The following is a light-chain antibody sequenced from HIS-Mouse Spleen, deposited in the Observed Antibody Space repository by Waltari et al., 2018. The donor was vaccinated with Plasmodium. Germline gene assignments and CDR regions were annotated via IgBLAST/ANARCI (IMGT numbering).Light chain of an antibody. J-gene: IGLJ1*01. V-gene: IGLV3-25*03. Sequence: SYELTQPPSVSVSPGQTARITVPGTAMPKQYAYWYQQKPGQAPVLWIYKDRERPSGIPERCSGSSSGTTVTLTISGVQAEDEADYYCQSADSSGTYVFGTGTKVTVL. CDR3: QSADSSGTYV. CDR2: KDR. CDR1: AMPKQY.